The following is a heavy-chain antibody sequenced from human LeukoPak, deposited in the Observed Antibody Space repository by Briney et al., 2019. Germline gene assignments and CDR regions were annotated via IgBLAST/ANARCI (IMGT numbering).Heavy chain of an antibody. CDR2: INPNSGGT. CDR1: GYTFTGYY. D-gene: IGHD4-17*01. Sequence: ASVKVSCKASGYTFTGYYMHWVRQAPGQGLEWMGWINPNSGGTNYAQKFQGRVTMTRDTSITTAYMELSRLRSDDTAVYYCATESDTVTTGHNWFDPWGQGTLVTVSS. CDR3: ATESDTVTTGHNWFDP. V-gene: IGHV1-2*02. J-gene: IGHJ5*02.